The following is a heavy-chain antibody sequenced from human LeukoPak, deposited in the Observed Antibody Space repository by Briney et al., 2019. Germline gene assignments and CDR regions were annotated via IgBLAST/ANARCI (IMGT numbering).Heavy chain of an antibody. CDR3: ARDKDWAFDY. Sequence: GGSLRLSCAGSGFTFTSYSMNWGRQAPGEGLEWLSYISRDAGATYYADSVKGRFSISRDDAKNTLFLQMNSLRDEDTAVYYCARDKDWAFDYWGRGTLVTVSS. CDR1: GFTFTSYS. D-gene: IGHD3-9*01. V-gene: IGHV3-48*02. CDR2: ISRDAGAT. J-gene: IGHJ4*02.